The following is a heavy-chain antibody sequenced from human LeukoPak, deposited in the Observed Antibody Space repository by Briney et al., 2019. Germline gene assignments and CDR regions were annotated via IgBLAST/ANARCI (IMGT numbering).Heavy chain of an antibody. Sequence: GGSPRLSCAASGFTFSSYAMSWVRQAPGKGLEWVSAISGSGGSTYYADSVKGRFTISRDNSKNTLYLQMNSLRAEDTAVYYCAKGSWAAVTTFDYWGQGTLVTVSS. CDR3: AKGSWAAVTTFDY. V-gene: IGHV3-23*01. CDR1: GFTFSSYA. CDR2: ISGSGGST. D-gene: IGHD4-17*01. J-gene: IGHJ4*02.